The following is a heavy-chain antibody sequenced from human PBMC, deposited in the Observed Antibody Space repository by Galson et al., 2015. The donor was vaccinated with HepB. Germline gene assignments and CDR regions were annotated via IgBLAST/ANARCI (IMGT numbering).Heavy chain of an antibody. D-gene: IGHD2-2*01. V-gene: IGHV4-39*07. CDR1: GASITTTNYY. CDR3: ATVRGVVGCQLRTYFDP. J-gene: IGHJ5*02. CDR2: IYYSGDT. Sequence: SLTCTVSGASITTTNYYWVWIRQPPGKGLEWIGTIYYSGDTYYNPSLRRRVTMSVGTSKNQFSLRLRSVTAVDTAVYYCATVRGVVGCQLRTYFDPWGQGTQVTVSS.